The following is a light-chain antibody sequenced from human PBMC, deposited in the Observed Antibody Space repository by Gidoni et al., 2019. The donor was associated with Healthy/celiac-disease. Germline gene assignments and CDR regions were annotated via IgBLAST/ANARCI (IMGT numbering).Light chain of an antibody. Sequence: DIQLTQSPSTLSASVGDRVTITCRASQSISSWLAWYQQKPGKAPKLLIYKASSLESGVPSRFSGSGSGTEFTLTISSLQPDDFATYYCQPSATFGQGTKVEIK. CDR3: QPSAT. V-gene: IGKV1-5*03. CDR1: QSISSW. CDR2: KAS. J-gene: IGKJ1*01.